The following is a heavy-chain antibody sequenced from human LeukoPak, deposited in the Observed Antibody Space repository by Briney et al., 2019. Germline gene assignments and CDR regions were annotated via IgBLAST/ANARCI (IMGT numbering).Heavy chain of an antibody. CDR1: GFTFSSYS. V-gene: IGHV3-21*01. CDR2: ISSSSSYI. J-gene: IGHJ4*02. Sequence: GGSLRLSCAASGFTFSSYSMNWVRQAPGKGLEWVSSISSSSSYIYYADSVKGRFTISRDNAKNSLYLQMNSLRAEDTAVYYCARDPGPAVAGTPYYFDYWGQGTLVTVSS. D-gene: IGHD6-19*01. CDR3: ARDPGPAVAGTPYYFDY.